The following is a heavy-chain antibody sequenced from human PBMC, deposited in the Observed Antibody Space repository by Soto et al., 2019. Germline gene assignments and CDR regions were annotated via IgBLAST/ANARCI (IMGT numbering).Heavy chain of an antibody. V-gene: IGHV3-23*01. CDR2: VSIGGST. Sequence: GGSLRLSCAASGFTFSSYAMGWVRQGPGKGLEWVAVVSIGGSTYYADSVRGRFTISRDNSKNTLSLQMNSLTAEDTAVYFCAKSRGAGGHFDYWGQGALVTVSS. J-gene: IGHJ4*02. CDR3: AKSRGAGGHFDY. D-gene: IGHD2-15*01. CDR1: GFTFSSYA.